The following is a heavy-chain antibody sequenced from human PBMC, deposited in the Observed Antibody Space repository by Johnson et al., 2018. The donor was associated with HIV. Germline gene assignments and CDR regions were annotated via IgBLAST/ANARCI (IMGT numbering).Heavy chain of an antibody. CDR3: ARTLGRHDDAFDI. D-gene: IGHD6-6*01. Sequence: VQLVESGGGLVKPGGSLRLSCAASGFTVSSNYMSWVRQAPGKGLEWVANIKEDGNDEYYVDSLRGRFTIYRDNAKNSMYLQMDNLRIEDTAVYYCARTLGRHDDAFDIWGQGTMVTVSS. V-gene: IGHV3-7*03. CDR2: IKEDGNDE. J-gene: IGHJ3*02. CDR1: GFTVSSNY.